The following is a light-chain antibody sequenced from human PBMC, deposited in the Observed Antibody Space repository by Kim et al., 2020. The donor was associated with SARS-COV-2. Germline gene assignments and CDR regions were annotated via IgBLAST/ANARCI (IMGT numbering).Light chain of an antibody. J-gene: IGKJ4*01. Sequence: DIQMTQSPSSLSASVGDRVTITCRASQDISNYLNWYQQRPGTAPKLLIYDASNLETGVPSRFSGSGSGTDFTFTVSSLQPEDIAAYSCQQYANLPLTFGGGTKLEI. V-gene: IGKV1-33*01. CDR2: DAS. CDR3: QQYANLPLT. CDR1: QDISNY.